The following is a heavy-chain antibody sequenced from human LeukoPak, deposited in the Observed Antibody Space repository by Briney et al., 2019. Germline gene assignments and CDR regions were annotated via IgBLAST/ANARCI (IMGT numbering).Heavy chain of an antibody. V-gene: IGHV3-21*01. Sequence: GGSLRLSCAASVFTFSSYSMNWVRQAPGKGLEWVSSISSSISYIYYADSVKGGFTISRDKDKNSLYLQMNSQRAEDTAVYYCARIAVAGNPFDYWGQGALVTVYS. CDR3: ARIAVAGNPFDY. CDR1: VFTFSSYS. D-gene: IGHD6-19*01. CDR2: ISSSISYI. J-gene: IGHJ4*02.